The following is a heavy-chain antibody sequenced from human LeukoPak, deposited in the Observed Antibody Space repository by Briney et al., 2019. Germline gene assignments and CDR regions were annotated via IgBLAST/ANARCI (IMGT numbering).Heavy chain of an antibody. D-gene: IGHD3-3*01. J-gene: IGHJ6*03. CDR2: LYYSGST. CDR1: GGSISSSTSY. Sequence: SETLSLTCTVSGGSISSSTSYWGWIHQPPGKGLEWIGTLYYSGSTGYNPSLKSRVTISVDTSKNQFSLKLSSVTAADTAVYFCARGADFWSGYRHYYYYYMDVWGKGTTVTVSS. CDR3: ARGADFWSGYRHYYYYYMDV. V-gene: IGHV4-39*07.